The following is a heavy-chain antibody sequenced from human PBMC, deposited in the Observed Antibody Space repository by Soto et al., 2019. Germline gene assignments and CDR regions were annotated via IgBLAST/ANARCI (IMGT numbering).Heavy chain of an antibody. CDR1: GFTFSSYA. V-gene: IGHV3-30-3*01. J-gene: IGHJ5*02. CDR3: ARELEGNWFDP. Sequence: QVQLVESGGGVVQPGRSLRLSCAASGFTFSSYAMHWVRQAPGKGLEWVAVISYDGSNKYYADSVKGRFTISRDNSKNTLYLQMNSLRAEDTAVYYWARELEGNWFDPWGQGTLVTVSS. CDR2: ISYDGSNK.